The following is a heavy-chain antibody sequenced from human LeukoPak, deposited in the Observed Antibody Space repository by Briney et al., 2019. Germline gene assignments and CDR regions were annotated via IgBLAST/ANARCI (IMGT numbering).Heavy chain of an antibody. D-gene: IGHD4-23*01. V-gene: IGHV4-38-2*01. Sequence: SETLSLTCAVSGYSISTGYYWGWIRQPPRKGLEWIGSIYHSGTTYYNPSLKSRVTISVDTSKNQFSLKLSSVTAADTAVYYCASGTPTVVTPPYFDYWGQGTLVTVSS. CDR1: GYSISTGYY. CDR2: IYHSGTT. CDR3: ASGTPTVVTPPYFDY. J-gene: IGHJ4*02.